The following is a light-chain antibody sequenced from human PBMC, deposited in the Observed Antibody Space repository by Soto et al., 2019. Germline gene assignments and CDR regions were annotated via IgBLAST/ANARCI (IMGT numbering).Light chain of an antibody. V-gene: IGKV1-5*01. CDR3: QQYNSYRT. J-gene: IGKJ1*01. Sequence: DIQMTQSPSTLSASVGDRVTITCRASQSISSWLAWYQQKPGKAPKLLIYDASSLESGVPSRFSGSGPGTEFTLTISSLQPDDFATYYCQQYNSYRTFGQGTKV. CDR2: DAS. CDR1: QSISSW.